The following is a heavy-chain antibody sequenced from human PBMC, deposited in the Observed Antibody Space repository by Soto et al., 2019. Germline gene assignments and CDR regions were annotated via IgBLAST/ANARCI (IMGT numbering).Heavy chain of an antibody. CDR3: ARDIGFDYVN. CDR2: IKEDGSEI. J-gene: IGHJ4*02. V-gene: IGHV3-7*01. CDR1: GCNVMSYW. D-gene: IGHD3-16*01. Sequence: GGSLRLSCAVSGCNVMSYWMSWVRQAPGKGPEWVASIKEDGSEIYYLHSVRGRFSISRDSAGNALHLTMNYLSAEDTGVYFCARDIGFDYVNWGQGTLVTVSS.